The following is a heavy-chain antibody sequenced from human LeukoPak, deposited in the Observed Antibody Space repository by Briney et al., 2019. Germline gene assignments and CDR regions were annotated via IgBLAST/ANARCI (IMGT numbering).Heavy chain of an antibody. CDR3: ARGKTGSYYSRSYYMDV. V-gene: IGHV3-23*01. J-gene: IGHJ6*03. D-gene: IGHD3-10*01. CDR2: ISGSGGST. Sequence: GGSLRLSCAASGFTFSSYEMSWVRQAPGKGLEWVSAISGSGGSTYYADSVKGRFTISRDNAENSLYLQMNSLRAEDTAVYYCARGKTGSYYSRSYYMDVWGKGTTVTISS. CDR1: GFTFSSYE.